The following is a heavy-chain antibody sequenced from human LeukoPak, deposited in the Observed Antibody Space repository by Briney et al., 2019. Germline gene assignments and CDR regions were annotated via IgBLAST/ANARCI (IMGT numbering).Heavy chain of an antibody. CDR2: IYYSGST. D-gene: IGHD2-15*01. V-gene: IGHV4-59*01. J-gene: IGHJ2*01. CDR1: GASFNIYY. Sequence: PSETLSLTCTVSGASFNIYYWSWIRQPPGKGLEWIGYIYYSGSTNYNPSLKSRVTISVDTSKNQFSLKLRSVTAAVTAVYYCARGGFSGGILRYFDLWGRGILVTVSS. CDR3: ARGGFSGGILRYFDL.